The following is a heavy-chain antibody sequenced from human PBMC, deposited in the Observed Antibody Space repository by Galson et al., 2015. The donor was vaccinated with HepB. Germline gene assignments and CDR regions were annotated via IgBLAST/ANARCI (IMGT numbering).Heavy chain of an antibody. CDR3: ARDRAPYGSGSYSSDY. Sequence: SLRLSCAASGFTFSSYAMHWVRQAPGKGLEWVAVISYDGSNKYYADSVKGRFTISRDNSKNTLYLQMNSLRAEDTAVYYCARDRAPYGSGSYSSDYWGQGTLVTVSS. CDR1: GFTFSSYA. D-gene: IGHD3-10*01. CDR2: ISYDGSNK. J-gene: IGHJ4*02. V-gene: IGHV3-30-3*01.